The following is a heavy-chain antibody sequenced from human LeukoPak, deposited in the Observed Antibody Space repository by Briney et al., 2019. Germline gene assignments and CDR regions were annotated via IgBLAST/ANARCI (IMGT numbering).Heavy chain of an antibody. CDR2: IYHSGST. CDR3: ARHKDYYYSYMDV. Sequence: PSETLSLTCTVSGYSISSGYYWGWIRQPPGKGLEWIGYIYHSGSTYYNPSLTSRVTISVDTSKNQFSLKLSSVTAADTAVYYCARHKDYYYSYMDVWGKGTTVTISS. CDR1: GYSISSGYY. V-gene: IGHV4-38-2*02. J-gene: IGHJ6*03.